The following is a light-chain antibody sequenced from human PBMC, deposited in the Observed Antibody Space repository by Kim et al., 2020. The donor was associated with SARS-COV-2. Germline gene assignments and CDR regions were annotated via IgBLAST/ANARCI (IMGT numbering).Light chain of an antibody. J-gene: IGKJ2*01. CDR3: QQRSTWYT. CDR2: DAS. V-gene: IGKV3-11*01. Sequence: LSLSPGERATLSCRASQSVSSYLAWYQQKPGQAPRLLIYDASNRATGIPARFSGSGSGTDFTLTISSLEPEDFVVYYCQQRSTWYTFGQGTKLGI. CDR1: QSVSSY.